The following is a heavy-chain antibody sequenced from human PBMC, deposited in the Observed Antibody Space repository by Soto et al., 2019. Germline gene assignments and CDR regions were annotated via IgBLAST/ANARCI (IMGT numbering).Heavy chain of an antibody. CDR2: ISGSGRTT. CDR1: GFTFSTYA. V-gene: IGHV3-23*01. J-gene: IGHJ4*02. Sequence: GGSLRLSCAASGFTFSTYAMSWVRQAPGKGLEWVSSISGSGRTTDYPDSVKGRFTISRDNSKNTLYLQMNSLSAEDTAVYYCAKDRWESSDPKPKSLWSPVRRERDYVFDAWGQGTLVTVSS. D-gene: IGHD3-16*01. CDR3: AKDRWESSDPKPKSLWSPVRRERDYVFDA.